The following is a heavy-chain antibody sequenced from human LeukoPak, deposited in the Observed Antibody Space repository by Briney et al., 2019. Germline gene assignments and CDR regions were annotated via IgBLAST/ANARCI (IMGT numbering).Heavy chain of an antibody. CDR3: AKLRDYDILTGYSYFDY. Sequence: GGSLRLSCAASGFTFSSYAMHWVRQAPGKGLEWVAVISYDGSNKYYADSVKGRFTISRDNSKNTLYLQMNSLRAEDTAVYYCAKLRDYDILTGYSYFDYWGQGTLVTVSS. CDR2: ISYDGSNK. D-gene: IGHD3-9*01. V-gene: IGHV3-30*04. J-gene: IGHJ4*02. CDR1: GFTFSSYA.